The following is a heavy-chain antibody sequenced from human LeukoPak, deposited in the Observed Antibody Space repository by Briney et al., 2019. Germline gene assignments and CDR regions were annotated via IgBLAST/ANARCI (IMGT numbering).Heavy chain of an antibody. CDR1: GFTFGSFS. D-gene: IGHD3-10*01. CDR3: AKKIDSGSYPLDY. Sequence: GGSLRLSCAASGFTFGSFSMSWVRQAPGKVLEWVSVISGSGETTFYADSVRGRFTISRDNSKSTLYLQMTSLRAEDTGVYYCAKKIDSGSYPLDYWGQGTLVTISS. V-gene: IGHV3-23*01. J-gene: IGHJ4*02. CDR2: ISGSGETT.